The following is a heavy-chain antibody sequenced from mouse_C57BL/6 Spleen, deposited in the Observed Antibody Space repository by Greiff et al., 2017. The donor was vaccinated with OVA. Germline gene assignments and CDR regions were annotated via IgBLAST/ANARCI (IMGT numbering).Heavy chain of an antibody. CDR1: GFSLTSYG. D-gene: IGHD2-4*01. CDR2: IWSGGST. CDR3: AKIGDYDAYYAMDY. Sequence: VKLMESGPGLVQPSQSLSITCTVSGFSLTSYGVHWVRQPPGKGLEWLGVIWSGGSTDYNAAFISRLSISKDNSKSQVFLKMNSLQADDTAIYYCAKIGDYDAYYAMDYWGQGTSVTVSS. J-gene: IGHJ4*01. V-gene: IGHV2-4*01.